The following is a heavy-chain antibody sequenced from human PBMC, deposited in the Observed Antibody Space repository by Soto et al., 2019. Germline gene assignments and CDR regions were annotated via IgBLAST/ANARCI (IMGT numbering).Heavy chain of an antibody. CDR3: EKAGGAFYDGRRFYSYYVGD. CDR1: GYTFSIFD. Sequence: ASVKVSCKASGYTFSIFDITWVRRATGQGLEWVGWMNTNSGNSGCAQKFQGRVTMTRNTSISTVYLELSSLRSEDTSVYYCEKAGGAFYDGRRFYSYYVGDWGVGTLVTVAS. D-gene: IGHD3-22*01. V-gene: IGHV1-8*01. J-gene: IGHJ4*02. CDR2: MNTNSGNS.